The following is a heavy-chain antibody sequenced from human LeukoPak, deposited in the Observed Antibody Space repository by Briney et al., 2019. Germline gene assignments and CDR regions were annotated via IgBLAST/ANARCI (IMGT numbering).Heavy chain of an antibody. Sequence: GGSLRLSCAASGFTFSSYWMHWVRQAPGKGLVWVSRINSDGSSTSYADSVKGRFTISRDNAKNTLYLQMNSLRAEDTAEYYCARDFGSGWADYWGQGTLVTVSS. CDR3: ARDFGSGWADY. CDR1: GFTFSSYW. D-gene: IGHD6-19*01. V-gene: IGHV3-74*01. J-gene: IGHJ4*02. CDR2: INSDGSST.